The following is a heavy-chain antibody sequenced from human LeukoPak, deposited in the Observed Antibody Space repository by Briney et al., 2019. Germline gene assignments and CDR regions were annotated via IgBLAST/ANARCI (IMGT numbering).Heavy chain of an antibody. Sequence: SETLSLTCTVSGGSISSGSYYWSWIRQPAGKGLEWIGRIYTSGSTNYNPSLKSRVTISVDTSKNQCSLKLSSVTAADTAVYYCAREIMVRGVITYYFDYWGQGTLVTVSS. CDR1: GGSISSGSYY. D-gene: IGHD3-10*01. V-gene: IGHV4-61*02. CDR3: AREIMVRGVITYYFDY. J-gene: IGHJ4*02. CDR2: IYTSGST.